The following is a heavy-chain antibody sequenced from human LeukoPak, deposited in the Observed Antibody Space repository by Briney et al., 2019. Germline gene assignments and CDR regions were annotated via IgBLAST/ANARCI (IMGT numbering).Heavy chain of an antibody. J-gene: IGHJ4*02. D-gene: IGHD6-19*01. CDR1: GFRFDDHG. CDR3: AGGDRNGWYFDY. Sequence: GGSLRLSCAASGFRFDDHGMSWVRQAPGKGLEWVSGINWNGGSTGYGDSVKGRFTISRDNAKNSLYLQTNSLRAEDTALYYCAGGDRNGWYFDYWGQGILVTVSS. CDR2: INWNGGST. V-gene: IGHV3-20*04.